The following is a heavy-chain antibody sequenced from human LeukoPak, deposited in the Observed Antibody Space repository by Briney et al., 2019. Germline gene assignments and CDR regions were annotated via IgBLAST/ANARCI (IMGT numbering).Heavy chain of an antibody. J-gene: IGHJ3*02. Sequence: GSSVKVSCKASGGTFSSYAISWVRQAPGQGLEWMGRIIPILGIANYAQKFQGRVTITADKSTSTAYMELSSLRSEDTAVYYCARDRDYYDSSGYYSPNAFDIWGQGTMVTVSS. D-gene: IGHD3-22*01. V-gene: IGHV1-69*04. CDR2: IIPILGIA. CDR3: ARDRDYYDSSGYYSPNAFDI. CDR1: GGTFSSYA.